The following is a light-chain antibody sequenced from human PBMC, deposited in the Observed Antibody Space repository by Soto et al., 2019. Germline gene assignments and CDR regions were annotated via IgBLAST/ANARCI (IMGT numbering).Light chain of an antibody. CDR1: QSINGW. Sequence: DIQMTQSPSSLSASVGDRVTITCRASQSINGWLAWYQQKPGQAPTLLIYKASTLESGVPSRFSGSGSGTEFTLTVSSLQPDDFATYYCHQYHNFPRTFGQGTKV. CDR2: KAS. V-gene: IGKV1-5*03. J-gene: IGKJ1*01. CDR3: HQYHNFPRT.